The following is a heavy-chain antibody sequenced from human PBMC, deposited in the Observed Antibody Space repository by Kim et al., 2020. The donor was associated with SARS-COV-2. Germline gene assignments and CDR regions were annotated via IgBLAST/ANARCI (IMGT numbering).Heavy chain of an antibody. Sequence: GGSLRLSCTASGFTFGDYAMSWFRQAPGKGLEWVGFIRSKAYGGTTEYAASVKGRFTISRDDSKSIAYLQMNSLKTEDTAVYYCTRDPRMVRGVIIWKNWFDPWGQGTLVTVSS. CDR2: IRSKAYGGTT. D-gene: IGHD3-10*01. V-gene: IGHV3-49*03. CDR3: TRDPRMVRGVIIWKNWFDP. J-gene: IGHJ5*02. CDR1: GFTFGDYA.